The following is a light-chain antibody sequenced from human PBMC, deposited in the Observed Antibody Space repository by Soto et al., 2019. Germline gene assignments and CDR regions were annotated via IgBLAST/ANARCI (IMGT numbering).Light chain of an antibody. V-gene: IGKV3-15*01. CDR1: QSISTN. Sequence: EIVMTQSPGTLSVSPGERATLSCRASQSISTNSAWYQQKPGQDPRLLIYGASTRATGIPARVSGSGSGTEFTLTISSLQSEDFASYYCQQYNDWTPMYTFGQGTKLEIK. CDR2: GAS. CDR3: QQYNDWTPMYT. J-gene: IGKJ2*01.